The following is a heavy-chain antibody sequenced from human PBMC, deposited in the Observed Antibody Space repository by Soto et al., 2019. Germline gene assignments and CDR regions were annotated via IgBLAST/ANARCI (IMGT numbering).Heavy chain of an antibody. D-gene: IGHD3-10*01. CDR2: IYSTGTT. Sequence: SETLSLTCDVSGDSISSFNWWNWVRQPPGEGLQWIGEIYSTGTTKYNPSLESRVTISVDGSKNQFSLRLTSVTTADTAVYYCALRRVMGVARKQNYYYTMTVWGQGTTVTVSS. V-gene: IGHV4-4*02. J-gene: IGHJ6*02. CDR1: GDSISSFNW. CDR3: ALRRVMGVARKQNYYYTMTV.